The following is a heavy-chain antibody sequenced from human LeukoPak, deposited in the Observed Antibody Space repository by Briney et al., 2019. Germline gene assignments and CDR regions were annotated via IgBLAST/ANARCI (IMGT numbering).Heavy chain of an antibody. D-gene: IGHD1-1*01. V-gene: IGHV1-8*02. CDR1: GGTFSSYA. J-gene: IGHJ5*02. CDR3: ARGGSNWAVVGWFDP. Sequence: ASVKVSCKASGGTFSSYAISWVRQATGQGLEWMGWMNPNSGNTGYAQKFQGRVTMTRNTSISTAYMELSSLRSEDTAVYYCARGGSNWAVVGWFDPWGQGTLVTVSS. CDR2: MNPNSGNT.